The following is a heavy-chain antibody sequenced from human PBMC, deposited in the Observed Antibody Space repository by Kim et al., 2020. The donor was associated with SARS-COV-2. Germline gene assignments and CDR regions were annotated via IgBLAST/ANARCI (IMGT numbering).Heavy chain of an antibody. CDR2: IGTAGET. D-gene: IGHD3-16*01. J-gene: IGHJ6*02. CDR3: ARGIHLCLWVDV. V-gene: IGHV3-13*04. CDR1: GFIFGGHD. Sequence: GGSLRLSCAASGFIFGGHDMHWVRQGTGKGLEWVSAIGTAGETFYEESVKGRFIISRENGKNSLYLQMDSLRAGDTAVYYCARGIHLCLWVDVWGQGTTVTVSS.